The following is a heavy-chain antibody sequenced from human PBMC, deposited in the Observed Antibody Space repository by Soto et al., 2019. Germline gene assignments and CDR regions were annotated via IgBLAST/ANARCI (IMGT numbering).Heavy chain of an antibody. Sequence: ASVKVSCKASVGTFTTYTITWVRQAPGQGLEWMGRIIPIIGIINYAQRFQGRVTISADKFTGTAYMELTGLRSEDTAVYYCATDIVVVSGSSFERYAFDIWSRRTTVTVSS. CDR1: VGTFTTYT. CDR2: IIPIIGII. V-gene: IGHV1-69*02. CDR3: ATDIVVVSGSSFERYAFDI. J-gene: IGHJ3*02. D-gene: IGHD2-2*01.